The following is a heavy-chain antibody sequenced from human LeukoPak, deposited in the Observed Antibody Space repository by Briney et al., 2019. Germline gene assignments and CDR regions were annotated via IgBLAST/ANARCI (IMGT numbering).Heavy chain of an antibody. V-gene: IGHV3-9*01. CDR3: VTYSGGIKSPGYY. D-gene: IGHD1-14*01. Sequence: GGSLRLSCAASGFSFDDYAMHWVRQAPGKGLEWVSGISWNSDSIGYADSVKGRFTISRDNAKHSLHLQMNSLRVEDTADYYCVTYSGGIKSPGYYWGQGTLVTVSS. CDR1: GFSFDDYA. J-gene: IGHJ4*02. CDR2: ISWNSDSI.